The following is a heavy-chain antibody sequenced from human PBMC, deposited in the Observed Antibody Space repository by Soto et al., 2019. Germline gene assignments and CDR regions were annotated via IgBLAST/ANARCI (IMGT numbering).Heavy chain of an antibody. D-gene: IGHD2-15*01. CDR3: ARGSGGRTGYYYYGMDV. CDR1: GFTFSSYG. V-gene: IGHV3-33*01. J-gene: IGHJ6*02. CDR2: IWYDGRNK. Sequence: HVQLVESGGGVVQPGRSLRLSCAASGFTFSSYGMHWVRQAPGKGLEWVAVIWYDGRNKYYADSVKGRFTISRDNSKNTLYLQMNSLRAEDTAVYYCARGSGGRTGYYYYGMDVWGQWTTVTVSS.